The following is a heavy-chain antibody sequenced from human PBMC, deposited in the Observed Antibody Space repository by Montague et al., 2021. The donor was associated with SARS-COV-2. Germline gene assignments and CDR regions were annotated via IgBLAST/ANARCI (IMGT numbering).Heavy chain of an antibody. CDR3: AKPAGYFYFDY. CDR2: IYSGGSNT. D-gene: IGHD3-9*01. Sequence: SLRLSCAASGFTFSNFAMSWVRQAPGKGLEWVSVIYSGGSNTYYXDSVKGRFTISRDNSKNTLYLQMNSLRAEDTAIYYCAKPAGYFYFDYWGQGTLVTVSS. J-gene: IGHJ4*02. V-gene: IGHV3-23*03. CDR1: GFTFSNFA.